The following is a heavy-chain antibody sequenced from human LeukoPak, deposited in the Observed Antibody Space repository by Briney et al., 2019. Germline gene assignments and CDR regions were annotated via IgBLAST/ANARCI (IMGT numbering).Heavy chain of an antibody. J-gene: IGHJ6*02. D-gene: IGHD6-13*01. CDR3: ARGSSSSWYPYYYYGMDV. CDR1: GFTFSSHA. V-gene: IGHV4-34*01. Sequence: PGGSLRLSCAASGFTFSSHAMTWVRQAPGKGLEWIGEINHSGSTNYNPSLKSRVTISVDTSKNQFSLKLSSVTAADTAVYYCARGSSSSWYPYYYYGMDVWGQGTTVTVSS. CDR2: INHSGST.